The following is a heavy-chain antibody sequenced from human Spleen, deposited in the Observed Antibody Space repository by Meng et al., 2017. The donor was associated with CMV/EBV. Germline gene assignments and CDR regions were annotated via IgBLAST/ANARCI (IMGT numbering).Heavy chain of an antibody. CDR2: IKQDGSEH. V-gene: IGHV3-7*01. CDR3: ARKYDFWSGWYFDY. CDR1: GFTVSNNY. J-gene: IGHJ4*02. Sequence: GESLKISCVASGFTVSNNYMSWVRQAPGKGLEWVANIKQDGSEHYYVDSVRGRFTISRDNAKNSLYLQLNSLRAEDTAVYYCARKYDFWSGWYFDYWGQGTLVTVSS. D-gene: IGHD3-3*01.